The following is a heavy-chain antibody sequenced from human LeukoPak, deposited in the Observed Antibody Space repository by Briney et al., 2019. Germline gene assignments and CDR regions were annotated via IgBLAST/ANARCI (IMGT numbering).Heavy chain of an antibody. J-gene: IGHJ4*02. Sequence: GESLQISCEGSGYSFTSYWIGWVRQMPGKGLEWMGIIYPGDSDTRYSPSFQGQVTISADKSISTAYLQWSSLKASDTAMYYCARQWSSGWSFFDYWGQGTLVTVSS. CDR1: GYSFTSYW. CDR2: IYPGDSDT. D-gene: IGHD6-19*01. V-gene: IGHV5-51*01. CDR3: ARQWSSGWSFFDY.